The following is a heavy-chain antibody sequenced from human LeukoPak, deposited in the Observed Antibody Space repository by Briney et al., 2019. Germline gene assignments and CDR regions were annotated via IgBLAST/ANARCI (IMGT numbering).Heavy chain of an antibody. Sequence: GGSLRLSCAASGFTLDTYAMHWVRQVPGKGLEWVSGIGWSAGVVAYADSVRGRFTISRDNAKNSLYLQMNSLRAEDTAVYYCAKPYYYDSSDVLGYDYWGQGTLVTVSS. CDR2: IGWSAGVV. CDR3: AKPYYYDSSDVLGYDY. V-gene: IGHV3-9*01. D-gene: IGHD3-22*01. J-gene: IGHJ4*02. CDR1: GFTLDTYA.